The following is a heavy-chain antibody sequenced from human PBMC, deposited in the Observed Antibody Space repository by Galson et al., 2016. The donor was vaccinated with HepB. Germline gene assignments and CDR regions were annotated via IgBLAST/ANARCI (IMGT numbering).Heavy chain of an antibody. D-gene: IGHD6-19*01. V-gene: IGHV4-4*07. J-gene: IGHJ1*01. CDR3: ARDSLAVAGMGFQH. Sequence: SETLSLTCTVSGGSISSYYWSWIRQPAGKGLEWIGRIYTSGSTNYNPSLKSRVTMSVDTSENQFSLKLSSVTAADTAVYYCARDSLAVAGMGFQHWGQGTLVTVSS. CDR2: IYTSGST. CDR1: GGSISSYY.